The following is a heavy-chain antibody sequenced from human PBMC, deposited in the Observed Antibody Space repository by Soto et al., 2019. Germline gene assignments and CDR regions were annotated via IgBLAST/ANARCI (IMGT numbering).Heavy chain of an antibody. CDR1: GFTFSSYA. CDR2: ISVSGANK. Sequence: GGSLRLSCAASGFTFSSYAMSWVRQSPGKGLEWVSGISVSGANKYYADAVKGRFTISRDNSKNTLYLQMNNLRAEDTAVYYCADGGEWSFNFVYWGQGTQVTVSS. CDR3: ADGGEWSFNFVY. J-gene: IGHJ4*02. V-gene: IGHV3-23*01. D-gene: IGHD3-3*01.